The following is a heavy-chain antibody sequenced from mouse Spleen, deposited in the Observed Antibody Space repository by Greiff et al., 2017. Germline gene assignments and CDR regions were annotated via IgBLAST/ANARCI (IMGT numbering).Heavy chain of an antibody. CDR2: INSNGGST. CDR1: GFTFSSYA. CDR3: ARHGFYYYDSSPYWYVDV. D-gene: IGHD1-1*01. J-gene: IGHJ1*01. Sequence: EVKLVESGGGLVKPGGSLKLSCAASGFTFSSYAMSWVRQTPEKRLEWVAAINSNGGSTYYQDTVKDRFTISRDNANNTLYLQMSSLRSEDTALDYCARHGFYYYDSSPYWYVDVWGAGTTVTVSS. V-gene: IGHV5-6-2*01.